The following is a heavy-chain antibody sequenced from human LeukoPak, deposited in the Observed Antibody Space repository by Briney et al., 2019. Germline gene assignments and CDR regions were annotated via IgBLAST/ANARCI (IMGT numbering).Heavy chain of an antibody. CDR1: GGSFSSSSHY. V-gene: IGHV4-39*01. J-gene: IGHJ3*02. D-gene: IGHD5-24*01. CDR3: ARHFDRDGYKSNAFDI. CDR2: RYYSGST. Sequence: SETLSLTCTVSGGSFSSSSHYWGWVRQPPGKGLEWIGSRYYSGSTYYNASLRSRVTISVDTSRDQFSLKLSSVTAADTAVYYCARHFDRDGYKSNAFDIWGQGTMVTVSS.